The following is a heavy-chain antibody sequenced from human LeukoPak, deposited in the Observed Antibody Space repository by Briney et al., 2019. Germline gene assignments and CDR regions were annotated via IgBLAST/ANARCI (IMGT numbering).Heavy chain of an antibody. J-gene: IGHJ4*02. Sequence: ASVKVSCKASGYTFTRYYMHWVRQAPGQGLEGMGWINPNSGGTNYAQKFQGRVTMTSDPSISTAYMELNRLSSDVTAVYYCVSHRLAARPRYWGQGTLVTVSS. CDR3: VSHRLAARPRY. CDR2: INPNSGGT. CDR1: GYTFTRYY. D-gene: IGHD6-6*01. V-gene: IGHV1-2*02.